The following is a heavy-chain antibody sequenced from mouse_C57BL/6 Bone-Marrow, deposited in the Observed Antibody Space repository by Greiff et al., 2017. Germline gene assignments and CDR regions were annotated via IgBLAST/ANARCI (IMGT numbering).Heavy chain of an antibody. CDR3: AREGIYYGYDWFAY. D-gene: IGHD2-2*01. CDR2: IYPRSGNT. V-gene: IGHV1-81*01. Sequence: QVQLQQSGAELARPGASVKLSCKASGYTFTSYGISWVKQRTGQGLEWIGEIYPRSGNTYYNEKFKGKATLTADKSSCTAYMELRSLTSEDSAVYLCAREGIYYGYDWFAYWGQGTLVTVSA. CDR1: GYTFTSYG. J-gene: IGHJ3*01.